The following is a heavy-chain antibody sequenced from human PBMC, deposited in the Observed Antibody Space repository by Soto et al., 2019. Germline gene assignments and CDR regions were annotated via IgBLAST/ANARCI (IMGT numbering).Heavy chain of an antibody. V-gene: IGHV1-18*01. D-gene: IGHD6-25*01. CDR2: ISASSGDA. CDR1: GYTFATYG. Sequence: QVQLVQSGGEVRKPGASVKISCQASGYTFATYGITWVRQAPGQGLEWMGWISASSGDAKYAQKIQGRVTMTTDTSTSTAYMELKSLIYDDTAIYYGAPNPGSGWDVGYFRYYVDVWCKGTPVTVSS. J-gene: IGHJ6*03. CDR3: APNPGSGWDVGYFRYYVDV.